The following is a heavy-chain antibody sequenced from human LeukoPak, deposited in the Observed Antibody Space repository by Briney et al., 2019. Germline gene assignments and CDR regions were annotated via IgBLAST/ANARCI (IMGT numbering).Heavy chain of an antibody. D-gene: IGHD2-21*02. CDR3: ARDPGRYCGGDCSPTL. CDR1: GGSISSYY. Sequence: SETLSLTCTVSGGSISSYYWSWIRQPPGKGLEWIGYIYYSGSTNYNPSLKSRVTISVDTSKNQFSLKLSSVTAADTAVYYCARDPGRYCGGDCSPTLWGQGTLVTVSS. V-gene: IGHV4-59*01. CDR2: IYYSGST. J-gene: IGHJ4*02.